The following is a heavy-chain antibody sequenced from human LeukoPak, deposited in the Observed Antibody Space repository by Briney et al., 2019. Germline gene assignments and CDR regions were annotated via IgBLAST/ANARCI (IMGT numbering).Heavy chain of an antibody. CDR1: GFTFSSYA. V-gene: IGHV3-30*14. CDR2: ISYDGSNK. D-gene: IGHD3-16*01. CDR3: ARVVVGVSTDYFDY. Sequence: PGGSLRLSCAASGFTFSSYAMHWVRQAPGKGPEWVAVISYDGSNKYYADSVKGRFTISRDNSKNMLYLQMNSLRAEETALYYCARVVVGVSTDYFDYWGQGTLVTVSS. J-gene: IGHJ4*02.